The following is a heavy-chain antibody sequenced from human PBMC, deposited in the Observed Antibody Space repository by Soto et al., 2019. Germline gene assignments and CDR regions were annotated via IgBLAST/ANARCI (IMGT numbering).Heavy chain of an antibody. CDR3: ARDLGIGFRELLFYYYYYGMDV. D-gene: IGHD3-10*01. Sequence: ASVKVSCKASGYTFTSYYMHWVRQAPGQGLERMGIINPSGGSTSYAQKFQGRVTMTRDTSTSTVYMELSSLRSEDTAVYYCARDLGIGFRELLFYYYYYGMDVWGQGTTVTVSS. CDR2: INPSGGST. J-gene: IGHJ6*02. V-gene: IGHV1-46*01. CDR1: GYTFTSYY.